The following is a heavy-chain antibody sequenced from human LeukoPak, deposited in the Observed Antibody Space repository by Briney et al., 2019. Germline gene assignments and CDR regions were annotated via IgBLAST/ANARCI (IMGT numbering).Heavy chain of an antibody. D-gene: IGHD2-15*01. CDR2: INPSGGST. CDR3: ARGSWG. J-gene: IGHJ4*02. CDR1: GYTLTELS. V-gene: IGHV1-46*01. Sequence: AASVKVSCKVSGYTLTELSMHWVRQAPGQGLEWMGIINPSGGSTSYAQKFQGRVTMTRDMSTSTVYMELSSLRSEDTAVYYCARGSWGWGQGTLVTVSS.